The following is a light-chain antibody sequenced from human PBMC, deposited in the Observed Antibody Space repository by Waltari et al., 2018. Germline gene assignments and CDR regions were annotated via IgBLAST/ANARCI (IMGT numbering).Light chain of an antibody. V-gene: IGKV2-28*01. CDR2: LDS. Sequence: DIVMTQSPLSLPVTPGEPASISCRSSQSLLHSNGYNFLDWFLQKPGQSPPRLIYLDSNRASAVPDRFSGSASGTDFALKNSRVEAEDVGVYHCLQALQTPLFALGPGTKVHIK. J-gene: IGKJ3*01. CDR1: QSLLHSNGYNF. CDR3: LQALQTPLFA.